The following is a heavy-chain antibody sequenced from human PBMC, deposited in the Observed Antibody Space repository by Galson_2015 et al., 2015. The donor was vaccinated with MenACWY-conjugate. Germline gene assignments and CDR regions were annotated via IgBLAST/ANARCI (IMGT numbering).Heavy chain of an antibody. Sequence: SLRLSCAASGFTFSSYSMNWVRQAPGKGLEWVSSISSSSSYIYYADSVKGRFTISRDNAKNSLYLQMNSLRAEDTAVYYCARVSSSWYYFDYWGQGTLVTVSS. J-gene: IGHJ4*02. CDR3: ARVSSSWYYFDY. CDR2: ISSSSSYI. D-gene: IGHD6-13*01. V-gene: IGHV3-21*04. CDR1: GFTFSSYS.